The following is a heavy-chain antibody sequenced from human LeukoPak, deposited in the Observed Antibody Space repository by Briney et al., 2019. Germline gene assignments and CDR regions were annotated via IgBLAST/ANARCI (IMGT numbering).Heavy chain of an antibody. D-gene: IGHD3-9*01. CDR3: ARGQLRYFDWAWSIYYMDV. CDR2: INYSGST. Sequence: TSSETLSLTCAIYSESFSGYFWSWIRQPPGKGLEWIGEINYSGSTNYNPSLKSRVTISVDTSKNQFSLKLSSVTAADTAVFYCARGQLRYFDWAWSIYYMDVWGKGTTVTVSS. CDR1: SESFSGYF. V-gene: IGHV4-34*01. J-gene: IGHJ6*03.